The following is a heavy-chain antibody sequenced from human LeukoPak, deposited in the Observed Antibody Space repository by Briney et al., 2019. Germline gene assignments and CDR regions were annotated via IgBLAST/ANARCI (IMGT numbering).Heavy chain of an antibody. J-gene: IGHJ5*02. CDR3: ARGAYGESYHPNHNWFDP. CDR1: GFTFNNYC. D-gene: IGHD4/OR15-4a*01. Sequence: GGYLRLYCAASGFTFNNYCIHWLRQAPGKGLEWVAFIRYDGDIKYYADSVKGRFTISRDNSKSTLYLQLNSRGPDDTALYYCARGAYGESYHPNHNWFDPWGQGTLVTVSS. CDR2: IRYDGDIK. V-gene: IGHV3-30*02.